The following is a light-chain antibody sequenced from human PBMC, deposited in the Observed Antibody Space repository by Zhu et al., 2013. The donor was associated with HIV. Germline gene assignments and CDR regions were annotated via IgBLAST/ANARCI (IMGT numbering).Light chain of an antibody. CDR3: LQYKSYPYT. Sequence: AIQMTQSPSSLSASVGDRVTFTCRASQGIRNDLAWYQQKPGRAPKLLIYAASTTQSGVPSRFGGRGSGTEFTLTITSLQPDDFATYYCLQYKSYPYTFGQGTKLEIK. CDR1: QGIRND. CDR2: AAS. J-gene: IGKJ2*01. V-gene: IGKV1-6*01.